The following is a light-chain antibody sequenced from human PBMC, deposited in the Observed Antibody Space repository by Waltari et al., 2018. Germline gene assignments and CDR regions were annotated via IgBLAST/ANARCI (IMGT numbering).Light chain of an antibody. J-gene: IGKJ3*01. CDR3: QQRGHWPPDAT. CDR1: QSVNSY. V-gene: IGKV3-11*01. CDR2: GGS. Sequence: EIVLTQSPATLSLSPGERATLSCRASQSVNSYLAWYQQKPGQAPRLLIYGGSRRASGIPARFSGSGSGTDFTLTIGSLEPEDSAVYYCQQRGHWPPDATFGPGTKIEIK.